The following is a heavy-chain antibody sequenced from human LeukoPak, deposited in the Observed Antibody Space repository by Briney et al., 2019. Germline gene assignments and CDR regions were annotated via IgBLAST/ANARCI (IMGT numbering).Heavy chain of an antibody. CDR2: IFTSGST. CDR1: GGSISYNY. J-gene: IGHJ4*02. Sequence: SETLSLTCTVSGGSISYNYWSWIRQPAGKGLEWIGRIFTSGSTNYNPSLRSRVTMSVDTSKNRFSLKLSSVTAADTAVYYCARRGDYFDFWGQGTLVTVSS. V-gene: IGHV4-4*07. CDR3: ARRGDYFDF.